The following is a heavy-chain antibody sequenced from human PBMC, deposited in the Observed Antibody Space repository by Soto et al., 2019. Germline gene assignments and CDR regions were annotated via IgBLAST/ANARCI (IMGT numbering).Heavy chain of an antibody. CDR3: ARDRRGRFLISEFDY. Sequence: SVKVSCKASGGTFSSYAISWVRQAPGQGLEWMGGIIPIFGTANYAQKFQGRVTITADESTSTAYMELSSLRSEDTAVYYCARDRRGRFLISEFDYWGQRTLVTVSS. CDR2: IIPIFGTA. CDR1: GGTFSSYA. D-gene: IGHD3-3*01. V-gene: IGHV1-69*13. J-gene: IGHJ4*02.